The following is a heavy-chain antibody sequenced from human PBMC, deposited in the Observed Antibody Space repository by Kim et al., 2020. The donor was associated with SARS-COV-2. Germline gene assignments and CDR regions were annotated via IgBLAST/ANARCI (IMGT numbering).Heavy chain of an antibody. CDR1: GFTFSSYS. J-gene: IGHJ4*02. CDR2: ISSSSSYI. CDR3: ARDHFRDGEWDY. Sequence: GGSLRLSCAASGFTFSSYSMNWVRQAPGKGLEWVSSISSSSSYIYYADSVKGRFTISRDNAKNSLYLQMNSLRAEDTAVYYCARDHFRDGEWDYWGQGTLVTVSS. D-gene: IGHD4-17*01. V-gene: IGHV3-21*01.